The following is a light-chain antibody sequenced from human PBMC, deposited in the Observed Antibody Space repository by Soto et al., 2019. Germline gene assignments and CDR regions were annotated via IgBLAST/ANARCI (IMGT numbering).Light chain of an antibody. CDR3: HQYGSSLRT. CDR1: QSVSSNY. J-gene: IGKJ1*01. Sequence: EIVLTQSPGTLSLSPGERATLSCRASQSVSSNYLGWYQKKPGQPPRLLIYGGSSRATGIPDRFSGGGSGTDFTLTISRQEPEDLAEYYYHQYGSSLRTFGQGTKVEMK. CDR2: GGS. V-gene: IGKV3-20*01.